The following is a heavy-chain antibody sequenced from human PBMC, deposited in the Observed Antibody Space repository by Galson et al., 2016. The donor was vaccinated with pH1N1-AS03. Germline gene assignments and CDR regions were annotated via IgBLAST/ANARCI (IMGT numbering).Heavy chain of an antibody. CDR2: ISHDETGE. V-gene: IGHV3-30*03. J-gene: IGHJ4*02. Sequence: SLRLSCAASGFTFRNFGMHWVRQAPGKGPEWVGVISHDETGEWYADSVKGRFTISRDDSKNTLYLQMNSLRAEDTALYNCARDLRGSSRPFDYWGQGTLATVSS. CDR1: GFTFRNFG. D-gene: IGHD6-13*01. CDR3: ARDLRGSSRPFDY.